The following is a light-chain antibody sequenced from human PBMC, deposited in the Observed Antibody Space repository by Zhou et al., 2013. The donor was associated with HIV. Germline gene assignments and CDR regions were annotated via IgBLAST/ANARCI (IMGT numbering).Light chain of an antibody. V-gene: IGKV1-5*03. CDR3: QQYQTYRA. J-gene: IGKJ1*01. CDR2: EAS. CDR1: QTINKW. Sequence: DIQMTQSPSTLSASVGDTVTITCRASQTINKWLAWYQQKPGRVPRLLIYEASKLESEVPSRFSGSGSGTQFTLTITNLQPDDAATYYCQQYQTYRAFGRGTKVE.